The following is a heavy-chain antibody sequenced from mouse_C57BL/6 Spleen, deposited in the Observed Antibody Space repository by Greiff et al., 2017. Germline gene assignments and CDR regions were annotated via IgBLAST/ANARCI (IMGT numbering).Heavy chain of an antibody. CDR1: GYTFTDHT. V-gene: IGHV1-78*01. D-gene: IGHD1-1*01. Sequence: QVQLQQSDAELVKPGASVKISCKVSGYTFTDHTIHWMKQRPEQGLEWIGYIYPRDGSTNYNEKFKSKATLTVDKSSSTAYMQLSSLTSEDSAVYYCARPYYGSSRYYFDYWGQGTTLTVSS. J-gene: IGHJ2*01. CDR3: ARPYYGSSRYYFDY. CDR2: IYPRDGST.